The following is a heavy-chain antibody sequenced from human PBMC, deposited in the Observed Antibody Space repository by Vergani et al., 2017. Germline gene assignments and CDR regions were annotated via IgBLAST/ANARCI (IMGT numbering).Heavy chain of an antibody. CDR3: ARGFVGSDAFDI. CDR1: GFTFSSYE. J-gene: IGHJ3*02. D-gene: IGHD3-10*01. V-gene: IGHV3-48*03. Sequence: EVQLVESGGGLVQPGGSLRLSCAASGFTFSSYEMNWVRQAPGKGLEWVSYISSSGSTIYYADSVKGRFTISRDNSKNTLYLQMNSLRAEDTAVYYCARGFVGSDAFDIWGQGTMVTVSS. CDR2: ISSSGSTI.